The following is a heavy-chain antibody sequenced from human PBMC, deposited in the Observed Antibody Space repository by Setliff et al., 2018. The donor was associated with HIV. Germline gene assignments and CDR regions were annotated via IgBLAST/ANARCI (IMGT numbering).Heavy chain of an antibody. J-gene: IGHJ3*02. V-gene: IGHV1-69-2*01. D-gene: IGHD3-22*01. CDR2: VDPEDDKT. CDR3: ARSRYDSGGYPDAFDI. CDR1: KYTFTDYY. Sequence: GASVKVSCKASKYTFTDYYMHWVQQAPGKGLEWMGRVDPEDDKTIYAEKFQGRVTMTTATSSDTAYLYLSRLRSDDTAVYYCARSRYDSGGYPDAFDIWGQGTMVTVSS.